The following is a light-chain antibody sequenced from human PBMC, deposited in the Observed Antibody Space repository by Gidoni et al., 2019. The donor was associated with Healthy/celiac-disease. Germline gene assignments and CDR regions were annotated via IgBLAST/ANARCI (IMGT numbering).Light chain of an antibody. J-gene: IGLJ2*01. CDR1: RSDVGGYNY. CDR3: SSYTSSSTLV. V-gene: IGLV2-14*01. CDR2: DFS. Sequence: QSALTQHASVSGSPGQSITIACTGTRSDVGGYNYVSWYQQHPGKAPKLLIYDFSKRPSGVSNRFSGSKSGNTASLTISGLQAEDEADYYCSSYTSSSTLVFGGGTKLPVL.